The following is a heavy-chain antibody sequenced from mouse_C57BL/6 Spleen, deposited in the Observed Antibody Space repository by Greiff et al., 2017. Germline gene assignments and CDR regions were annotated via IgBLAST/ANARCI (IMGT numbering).Heavy chain of an antibody. CDR2: IYPSDSET. CDR1: GYTFTSYW. V-gene: IGHV1-61*01. CDR3: ARRGKGGYFDY. Sequence: QVQLQQPGAELVRPGSSVKLSCKASGYTFTSYWMDWVKQRPGQGLEWIGNIYPSDSETHYNQKFKDKATVTVDKSSSTAYMQLSSLTSEDSAVYDCARRGKGGYFDYWGQGTTLTVSS. J-gene: IGHJ2*01.